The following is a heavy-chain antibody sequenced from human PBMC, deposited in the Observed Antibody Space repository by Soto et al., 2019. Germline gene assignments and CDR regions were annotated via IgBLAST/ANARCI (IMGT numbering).Heavy chain of an antibody. V-gene: IGHV4-59*01. CDR2: IYYSGST. J-gene: IGHJ4*02. CDR3: ARTPHY. Sequence: QVQLQESGPGLVKPSETLSLTCTVSGGSISSYYWSWIRQPPGKGLEWIGYIYYSGSTNYNPSLKSRVTISVDTSKNQFSLKLSSVTAADTTVYYCARTPHYWGQGTLVTVSS. CDR1: GGSISSYY.